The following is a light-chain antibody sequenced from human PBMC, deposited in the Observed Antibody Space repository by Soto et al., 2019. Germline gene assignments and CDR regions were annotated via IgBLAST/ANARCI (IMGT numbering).Light chain of an antibody. CDR2: DAS. V-gene: IGKV3D-20*02. CDR3: HQRQYWPPIT. CDR1: QSVSSSY. Sequence: DIVLTQSPGTLCLSPGERATLSCRAIQSVSSSYLAWYQQKPGQAPRLLIYDASSRATGIPDRFSGGGSGTDFTLTISSLEPEDFAVYYCHQRQYWPPITFGQGTRLEIK. J-gene: IGKJ5*01.